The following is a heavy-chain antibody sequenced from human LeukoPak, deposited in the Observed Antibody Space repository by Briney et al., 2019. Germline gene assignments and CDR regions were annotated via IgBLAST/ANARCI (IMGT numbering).Heavy chain of an antibody. CDR2: IYYSGST. V-gene: IGHV4-39*07. Sequence: SETLSLTCTVSGGSISSSSYYWGWIRQPPGKGLEWIGSIYYSGSTYYNPSLKSRVTISVDTSKNQFSLKLSSVTAADTAVYYCARAIKVVAGPFHRDYYFNYWGQGTLVTVSS. CDR1: GGSISSSSYY. D-gene: IGHD6-19*01. CDR3: ARAIKVVAGPFHRDYYFNY. J-gene: IGHJ4*02.